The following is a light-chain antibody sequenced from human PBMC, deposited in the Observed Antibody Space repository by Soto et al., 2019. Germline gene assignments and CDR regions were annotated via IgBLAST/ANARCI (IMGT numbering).Light chain of an antibody. CDR1: QSVLYSSNNKNY. CDR3: KKFYSPPCT. V-gene: IGKV4-1*01. J-gene: IGKJ2*02. CDR2: WAS. Sequence: DIVMTQSPDSLAVSLGERATINCKSSQSVLYSSNNKNYLAWYQQKPGQPPKLLIYWASTRESGVPDRFSGRGLGTFFTPQIRSLRAEEGAVYYCKKFYSPPCTLAKGTK.